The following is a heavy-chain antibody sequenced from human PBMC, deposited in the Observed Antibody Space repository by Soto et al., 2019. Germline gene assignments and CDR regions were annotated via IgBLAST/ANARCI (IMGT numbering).Heavy chain of an antibody. J-gene: IGHJ4*02. Sequence: SVKVSCKTSAYTFSGYGVSWVRQAPGQGLEWMGWISANTGNTEYSQRLQGRVSMTTDTSMTTLYMELRSLKFDDTAVYYCASLTATRDFDYWGQGTLVTVSS. CDR3: ASLTATRDFDY. V-gene: IGHV1-18*01. CDR1: AYTFSGYG. CDR2: ISANTGNT. D-gene: IGHD3-10*01.